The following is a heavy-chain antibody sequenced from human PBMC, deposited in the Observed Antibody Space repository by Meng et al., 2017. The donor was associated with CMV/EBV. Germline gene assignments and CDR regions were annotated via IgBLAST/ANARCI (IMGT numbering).Heavy chain of an antibody. V-gene: IGHV1-58*01. CDR3: AADLVEASYDFWSGYYGGGWFDP. CDR1: GFTFTSSA. D-gene: IGHD3-3*01. J-gene: IGHJ5*02. Sequence: SVKVSCKASGFTFTSSAVQWVRQARGQRLEWIGWIVVGSGNTNYAQKFQERVTITSDMSTSTAYMELSSLRSEDTAVYYCAADLVEASYDFWSGYYGGGWFDPWGQGTLVTVSS. CDR2: IVVGSGNT.